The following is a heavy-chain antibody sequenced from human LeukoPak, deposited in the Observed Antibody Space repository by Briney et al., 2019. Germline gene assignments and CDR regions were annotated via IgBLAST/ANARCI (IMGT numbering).Heavy chain of an antibody. D-gene: IGHD5-12*01. V-gene: IGHV4-39*07. CDR1: GGSISNSDYY. Sequence: PSETLSLTCTVSGGSISNSDYYWDWIRQPPGKGLEWIGSINYRGSTYYNPSLKSRVTISVDTSKNQFSLKLSSVTAADTAVYYCARGIQEGVETNVDIVATIGYYFDYWGQGTLVTVSS. CDR3: ARGIQEGVETNVDIVATIGYYFDY. CDR2: INYRGST. J-gene: IGHJ4*02.